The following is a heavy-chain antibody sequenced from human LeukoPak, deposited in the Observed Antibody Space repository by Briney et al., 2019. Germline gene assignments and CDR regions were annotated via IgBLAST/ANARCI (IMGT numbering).Heavy chain of an antibody. V-gene: IGHV6-1*01. Sequence: KGSQTLSLTCAISGDSVSSNSAAWNWIRQSPSRGLEWLGRTYYRSKWYNDYAVSVKSRITINPDTSKNQFSLQLNSVTPEDTAVYYCARDKPPGYCSSTSCSSRWFDPWGQGTLVTVSS. CDR2: TYYRSKWYN. CDR1: GDSVSSNSAA. CDR3: ARDKPPGYCSSTSCSSRWFDP. J-gene: IGHJ5*02. D-gene: IGHD2-2*03.